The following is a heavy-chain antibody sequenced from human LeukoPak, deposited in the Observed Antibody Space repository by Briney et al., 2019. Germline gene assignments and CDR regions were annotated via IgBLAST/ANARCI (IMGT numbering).Heavy chain of an antibody. V-gene: IGHV4-34*01. J-gene: IGHJ4*02. CDR1: SGSFSGYY. D-gene: IGHD5-18*01. Sequence: SETLSLTCAVYSGSFSGYYWSWIRQPPGKGLEWIGEINHSGSTNYNPSLKSRVTISVDTSKNQFSLKLSSVTAADTAVYYCARVVRGYSYGSWYFDYWGQGTPVTVSS. CDR2: INHSGST. CDR3: ARVVRGYSYGSWYFDY.